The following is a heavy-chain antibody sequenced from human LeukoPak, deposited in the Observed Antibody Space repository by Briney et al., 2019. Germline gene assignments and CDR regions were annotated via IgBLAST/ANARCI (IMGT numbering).Heavy chain of an antibody. J-gene: IGHJ4*02. Sequence: PGGSLRLSCAASGFAFSSYGMRWVRQAPGRGLEWVAIISYDGGNIYYADSVRGRFTISRDNSKNTLYLQMNSLRAEDTAVYYCAKDLSRRSSSFDYWGQGTLVTVSS. D-gene: IGHD2-2*01. CDR2: ISYDGGNI. V-gene: IGHV3-30*18. CDR3: AKDLSRRSSSFDY. CDR1: GFAFSSYG.